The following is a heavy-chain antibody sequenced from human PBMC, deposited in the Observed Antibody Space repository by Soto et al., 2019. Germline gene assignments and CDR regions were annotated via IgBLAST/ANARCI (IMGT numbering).Heavy chain of an antibody. Sequence: GGSLRLSCAASGFTFSSYGMHWVRQAPGKGLEWVAVIRYDGSNKYYADSVKGRFTISRDNSKNTLYLQMNSLRAEDTAVYYCAREREVAARNGTDYWGQGTLVTVSS. CDR3: AREREVAARNGTDY. J-gene: IGHJ4*02. V-gene: IGHV3-33*01. CDR1: GFTFSSYG. CDR2: IRYDGSNK. D-gene: IGHD6-6*01.